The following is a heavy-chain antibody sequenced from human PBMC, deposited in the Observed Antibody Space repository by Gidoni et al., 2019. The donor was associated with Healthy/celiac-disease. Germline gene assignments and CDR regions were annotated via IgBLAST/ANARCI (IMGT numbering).Heavy chain of an antibody. Sequence: QVQLVESGGGVVQPGRSLRLPCAASGFTFSSYARHWVRQAPGKGLEWVAVISYDGSNKYYADSVMGRFTISRDNSKNTLYLQMNSLRAEDTAVYYCARDFRGYCSSTSCHQPNYWGQGTLVTVSS. D-gene: IGHD2-2*01. J-gene: IGHJ4*02. CDR3: ARDFRGYCSSTSCHQPNY. V-gene: IGHV3-30*01. CDR1: GFTFSSYA. CDR2: ISYDGSNK.